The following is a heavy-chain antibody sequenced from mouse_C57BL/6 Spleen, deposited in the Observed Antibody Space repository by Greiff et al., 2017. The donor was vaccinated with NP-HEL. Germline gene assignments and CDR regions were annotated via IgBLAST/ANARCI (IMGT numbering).Heavy chain of an antibody. V-gene: IGHV1-80*01. D-gene: IGHD3-2*02. CDR2: IYPGDGDT. J-gene: IGHJ3*01. Sequence: VQLQQSGAELVKPGASVKISCKASGYAFSSYWMNWVKQRPGKGLEWIGQIYPGDGDTNYNGKFKGKATLTADKSSSTAYMMRSSLTSEDSAVYFGAIDSSGSWFAYWGQRTLVTVSA. CDR3: AIDSSGSWFAY. CDR1: GYAFSSYW.